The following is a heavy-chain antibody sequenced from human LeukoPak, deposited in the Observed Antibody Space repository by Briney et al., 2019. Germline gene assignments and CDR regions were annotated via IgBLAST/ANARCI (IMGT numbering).Heavy chain of an antibody. V-gene: IGHV3-7*01. CDR3: ARQRGSGCLDC. J-gene: IGHJ4*02. Sequence: GGSLRLSCAASRFTLSNYWMSWVRQAPGKGLEWVANVKQDGSETYYVDSVKGRFTIPRDNAKNELSLQMNSLRAEDTAVYYCARQRGSGCLDCWGQGTLVTVSS. CDR1: RFTLSNYW. D-gene: IGHD6-19*01. CDR2: VKQDGSET.